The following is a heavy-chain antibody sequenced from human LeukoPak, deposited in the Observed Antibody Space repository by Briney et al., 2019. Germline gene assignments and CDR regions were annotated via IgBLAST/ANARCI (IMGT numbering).Heavy chain of an antibody. Sequence: GGSLRLSCAASGFTFSSYAMNWVRQAPGKGLELVSGISGSGGSTYYADSVKVRFTISRDNSKNTLYLQMNSLRAEDTAVYYCAKDGYSGYAGPYYFDYWGQGTLVTVSS. J-gene: IGHJ4*02. D-gene: IGHD5-12*01. V-gene: IGHV3-23*01. CDR3: AKDGYSGYAGPYYFDY. CDR1: GFTFSSYA. CDR2: ISGSGGST.